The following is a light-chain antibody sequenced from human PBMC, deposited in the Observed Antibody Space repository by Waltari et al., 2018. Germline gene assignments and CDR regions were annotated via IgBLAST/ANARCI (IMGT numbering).Light chain of an antibody. CDR2: YKSDSDK. CDR3: MIWHSSSVV. CDR1: SGINVGTYR. J-gene: IGLJ2*01. Sequence: QAVLTQPASLSASPGASASLTCPLRSGINVGTYRIYWYQQKPGSPPQYLLRYKSDSDKQQGSGVPXRFSGSKDASANAGILLISGLQSEDEADYYCMIWHSSSVVFGGGTKLTVL. V-gene: IGLV5-45*01.